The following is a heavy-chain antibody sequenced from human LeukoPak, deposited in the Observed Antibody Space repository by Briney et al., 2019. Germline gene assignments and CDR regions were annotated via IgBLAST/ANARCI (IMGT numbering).Heavy chain of an antibody. D-gene: IGHD6-13*01. J-gene: IGHJ4*02. Sequence: GGSLRLSCTASGLTFSGHWIHWVRQPPGMGLVWVSRINERGTDSMYAESVKGRFTISRDNAKNTLYLQMNSLRAEDTAVYYCAKAVAAAGTGGYLWGQGTLVTVSS. CDR1: GLTFSGHW. CDR2: INERGTDS. CDR3: AKAVAAAGTGGYL. V-gene: IGHV3-74*03.